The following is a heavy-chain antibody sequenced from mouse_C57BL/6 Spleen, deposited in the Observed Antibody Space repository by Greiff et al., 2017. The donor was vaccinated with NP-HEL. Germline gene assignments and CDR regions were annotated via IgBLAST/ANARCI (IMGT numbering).Heavy chain of an antibody. CDR1: GYTFNSYR. D-gene: IGHD2-5*01. J-gene: IGHJ3*01. CDR3: TRGDYSNSAWCAY. V-gene: IGHV1-52*01. CDR2: IDPSDRET. Sequence: VQLQQSRDELVRSGSSVKLSCKASGYTFNSYRMHWVKPRPIQGLEWIGNIDPSDRETHYNQQFKDKATLTVDKSSSTAYMQLSSLTSEDSAVYYCTRGDYSNSAWCAYWSQGTLVTVSA.